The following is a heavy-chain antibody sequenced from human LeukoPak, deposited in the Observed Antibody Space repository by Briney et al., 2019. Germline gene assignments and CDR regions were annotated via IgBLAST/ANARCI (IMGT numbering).Heavy chain of an antibody. CDR1: GGSISSYY. V-gene: IGHV4-59*08. CDR2: IYYSRST. CDR3: ARHEYSSSFFYY. Sequence: SETLSLTCTVSGGSISSYYWSWIRQPPGKGLEWIGYIYYSRSTYYNPSLKSRVTISVDTSKNQFSLKLSSVTAADTAVYYCARHEYSSSFFYYWGQGTLVTVSS. D-gene: IGHD6-6*01. J-gene: IGHJ4*02.